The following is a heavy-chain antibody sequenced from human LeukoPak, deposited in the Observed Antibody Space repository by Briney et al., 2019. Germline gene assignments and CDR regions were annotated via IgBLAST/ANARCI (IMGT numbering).Heavy chain of an antibody. CDR2: ISYDGSNK. D-gene: IGHD3-22*01. V-gene: IGHV3-30*18. J-gene: IGHJ4*02. Sequence: GGSLRLSCAASGFTLSSYGMHWVRQAPGKGLEWVAVISYDGSNKYYADSVKGRFTISRDNSKNTLYLQMNSLRAEDTAVYYCAKGGKYYYDSSGLSDYWGQGTLVTVSS. CDR1: GFTLSSYG. CDR3: AKGGKYYYDSSGLSDY.